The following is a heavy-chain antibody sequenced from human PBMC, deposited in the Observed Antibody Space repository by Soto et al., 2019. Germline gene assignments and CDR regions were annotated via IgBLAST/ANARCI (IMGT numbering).Heavy chain of an antibody. J-gene: IGHJ2*01. CDR1: GGSVSSGSFY. D-gene: IGHD3-10*01. Sequence: SETLSLTCTVSGGSVSSGSFYWSWIRQSPGKGLEWIGYIYYTGVTIYNPSFNSRVTISVDTSKNQVSLKLRSVTTADTAVYYCARDSNWYGSGSRHWYFDLWGRGILVTVSS. CDR2: IYYTGVT. CDR3: ARDSNWYGSGSRHWYFDL. V-gene: IGHV4-61*01.